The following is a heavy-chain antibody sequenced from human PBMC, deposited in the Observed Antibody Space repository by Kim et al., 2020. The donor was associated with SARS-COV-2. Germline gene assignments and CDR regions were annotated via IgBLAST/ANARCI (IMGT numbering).Heavy chain of an antibody. CDR1: GGSFSGYY. CDR3: ASWGGYCSSTSCWYFDY. Sequence: SETLSLTCAVYGGSFSGYYWSWICQPPGTGLEWNGEINHSGSTNYNPSLTSRVTISVDTSKNQFSLKLSSVTDADTAVYYCASWGGYCSSTSCWYFDYWGQGTLVTVSS. J-gene: IGHJ4*01. CDR2: INHSGST. V-gene: IGHV4-34*01. D-gene: IGHD2-2*01.